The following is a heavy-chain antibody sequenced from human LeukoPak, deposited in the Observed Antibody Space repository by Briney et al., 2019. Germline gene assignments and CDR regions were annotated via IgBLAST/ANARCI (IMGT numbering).Heavy chain of an antibody. CDR2: IIPTFGTA. CDR3: ARGSVGMYSSGWYYFDY. V-gene: IGHV1-69*13. CDR1: GGTFSSYA. D-gene: IGHD6-19*01. J-gene: IGHJ4*02. Sequence: GASVKVSCKASGGTFSSYAISWVRQAPGQGLEWMGEIIPTFGTANYAQKFQGRVTITADESTSTAYMELSSLRSEDTAVYYCARGSVGMYSSGWYYFDYWGQGTLVTVSS.